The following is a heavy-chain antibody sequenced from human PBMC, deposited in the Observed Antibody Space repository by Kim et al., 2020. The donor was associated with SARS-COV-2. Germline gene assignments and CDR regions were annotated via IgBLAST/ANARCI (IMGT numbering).Heavy chain of an antibody. CDR2: ISSSSSYI. D-gene: IGHD2-15*01. CDR3: ARDLSVVVAATLGMDV. CDR1: GFTFSSYS. V-gene: IGHV3-21*01. J-gene: IGHJ6*02. Sequence: GGSLRLSCAASGFTFSSYSMNWVRQAPGKGLEWVSSISSSSSYIYYADSVKGRFTISRDNAKNSLYLQMNSLRAEDTAVYYCARDLSVVVAATLGMDVWGQGTTVTVSS.